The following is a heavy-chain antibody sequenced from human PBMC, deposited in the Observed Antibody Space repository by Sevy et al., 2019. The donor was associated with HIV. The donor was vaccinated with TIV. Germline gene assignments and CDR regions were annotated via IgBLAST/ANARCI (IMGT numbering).Heavy chain of an antibody. CDR2: ISWNSNSI. CDR1: GFTFDDYA. CDR3: AKATDPDYDFWSGIDYYYYAMDV. V-gene: IGHV3-9*01. Sequence: GGSLRLSCAASGFTFDDYAMHWVRQVPGKGLEWVSGISWNSNSIGYADSVKGRVTISRDNAKKSLYLQMNSLRTEDSALYYCAKATDPDYDFWSGIDYYYYAMDVWGQGTTVTVSS. D-gene: IGHD3-3*01. J-gene: IGHJ6*02.